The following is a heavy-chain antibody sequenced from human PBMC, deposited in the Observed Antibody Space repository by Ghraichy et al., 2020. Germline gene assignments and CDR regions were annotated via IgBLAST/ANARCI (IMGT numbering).Heavy chain of an antibody. J-gene: IGHJ6*02. D-gene: IGHD3-22*01. CDR1: GFTFSRYG. V-gene: IGHV3-30*18. CDR2: TSYDGSSK. Sequence: GGSLRLSCAVSGFTFSRYGMHWVRQAPGKGLEWVAVTSYDGSSKNFADSVQGRFTISRDNSKNTLYLQMNSLRAEDTAVYYCAKERESSGYYSFRGDYYGMYVWGQGTTVTVSS. CDR3: AKERESSGYYSFRGDYYGMYV.